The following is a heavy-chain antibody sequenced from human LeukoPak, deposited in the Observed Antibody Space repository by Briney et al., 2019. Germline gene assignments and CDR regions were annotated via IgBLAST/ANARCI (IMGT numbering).Heavy chain of an antibody. CDR2: IQRDGSER. V-gene: IGHV3-7*04. CDR1: GLRSVGSC. J-gene: IGHJ4*02. Sequence: GGSLNPPCEPLGLRSVGSCMNGSGQAPGKGLEWVAIIQRDGSERYYADSLTGRFTISRDNAKNSLYPQVTRLRVESTAVSFGAGGSGFLIESWRQGPLVTVSS. D-gene: IGHD3-3*01. CDR3: AGGSGFLIES.